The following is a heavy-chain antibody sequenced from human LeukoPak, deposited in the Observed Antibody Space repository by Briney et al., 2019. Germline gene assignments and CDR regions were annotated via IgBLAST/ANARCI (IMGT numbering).Heavy chain of an antibody. CDR3: AKNGDRGAYCSGGSCYPYYYYYMVV. CDR2: IIPIFGKA. Sequence: ASVKVSCKASRGTFSSYAISWVRQAPGQGLEWMGGIIPIFGKANYAQKFQGRVTITADESTSTAYMELSSLRSEDTAVYYCAKNGDRGAYCSGGSCYPYYYYYMVVWGKGTTVTISS. V-gene: IGHV1-69*13. D-gene: IGHD2-15*01. CDR1: RGTFSSYA. J-gene: IGHJ6*03.